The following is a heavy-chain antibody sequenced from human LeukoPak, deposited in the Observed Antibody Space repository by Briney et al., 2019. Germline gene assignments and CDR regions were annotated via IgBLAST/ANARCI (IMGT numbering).Heavy chain of an antibody. J-gene: IGHJ4*02. CDR2: ISDDGSDK. CDR3: VPSFSGSFV. D-gene: IGHD3-10*01. Sequence: PGRSLRLSCAASGFTFSSYGTNWVRQAPGKGLEWVAVISDDGSDKYYGDSVQGRFTISRDDSENTLFLEMKSLRAEDTAVYYCVPSFSGSFVWGQGTPVTVSS. CDR1: GFTFSSYG. V-gene: IGHV3-30*03.